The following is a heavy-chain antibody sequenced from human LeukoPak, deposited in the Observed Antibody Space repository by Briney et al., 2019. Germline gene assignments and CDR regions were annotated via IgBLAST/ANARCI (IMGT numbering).Heavy chain of an antibody. CDR3: ARHTYYDFWSGYCGYFDY. CDR2: IYPGDSDT. CDR1: GYTFRSYW. Sequence: GESLKISCEGSGYTFRSYWIGWVRQRPGEGLEWMGIIYPGDSDTTYSPSFQGQVTISADESINTAYLQWSSLKAADTAVYYCARHTYYDFWSGYCGYFDYWGQGTLVTVSS. D-gene: IGHD3-3*01. V-gene: IGHV5-51*01. J-gene: IGHJ4*02.